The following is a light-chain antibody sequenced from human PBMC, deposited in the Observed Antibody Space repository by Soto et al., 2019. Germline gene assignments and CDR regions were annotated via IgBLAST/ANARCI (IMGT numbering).Light chain of an antibody. J-gene: IGKJ5*01. Sequence: EIVMTRSPATLSVSPGERATLSCRASQSVSSNLAWYQQKPGQAPRLLIYGASTRATGIPARFSGSGSGTEFTLTISSLQSEDFAVYYCQQYNNWPRRTFGQGTRLEI. CDR3: QQYNNWPRRT. CDR1: QSVSSN. CDR2: GAS. V-gene: IGKV3-15*01.